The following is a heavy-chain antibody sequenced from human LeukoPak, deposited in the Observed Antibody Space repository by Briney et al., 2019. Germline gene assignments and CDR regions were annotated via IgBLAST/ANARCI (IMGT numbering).Heavy chain of an antibody. D-gene: IGHD4-17*01. CDR1: GFTFSSHW. V-gene: IGHV3-74*01. J-gene: IGHJ4*02. CDR3: VRDDRSYGVDY. Sequence: GGSLRLSCATSGFTFSSHWMHWVRQAPGKGLVCVARIKSDGTYRDYGDSVRGRFTISRDNAKDTLYLQMNSLRAEDTAVYYCVRDDRSYGVDYWGQGTPVTVSS. CDR2: IKSDGTYR.